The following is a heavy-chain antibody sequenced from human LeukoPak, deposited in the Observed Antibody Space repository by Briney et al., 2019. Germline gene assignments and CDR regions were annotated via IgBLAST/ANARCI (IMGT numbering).Heavy chain of an antibody. CDR1: GYTFTSYG. CDR3: ARDPRGSYCGGDCYSRSEGGFDY. V-gene: IGHV1-18*01. CDR2: ISAYNGNT. J-gene: IGHJ4*02. Sequence: ASVKVSCKASGYTFTSYGISWVRQAPGQGLEWMGWISAYNGNTNYAQKPQGRVTMTTDTSTSTAYMELRSLRSDDTAVYYCARDPRGSYCGGDCYSRSEGGFDYWGQGTLVTVSS. D-gene: IGHD2-21*02.